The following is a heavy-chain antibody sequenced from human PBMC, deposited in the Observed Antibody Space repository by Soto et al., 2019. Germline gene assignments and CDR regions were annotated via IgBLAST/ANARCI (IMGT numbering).Heavy chain of an antibody. D-gene: IGHD6-13*01. CDR3: ARDLPGYSSSWYSYYYYGMDV. V-gene: IGHV4-34*01. CDR1: GGSFIGYY. Sequence: PSETLSLTCAVYGGSFIGYYCSFIRHPPLKWLEWIGEIHHSGSTNYNPSLKSRVTISVDTSKNQFSLKLSSVTAADTAVYYCARDLPGYSSSWYSYYYYGMDVWGQGTTVTVS. J-gene: IGHJ6*02. CDR2: IHHSGST.